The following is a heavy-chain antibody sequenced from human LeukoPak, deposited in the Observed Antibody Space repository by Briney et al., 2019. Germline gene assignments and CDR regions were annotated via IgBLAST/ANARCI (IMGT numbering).Heavy chain of an antibody. CDR3: ARAGYCGGDCYSGYWFDP. V-gene: IGHV4-39*07. Sequence: SETLSLTCTVSGGSISSSSYYWGWIRQPPGKGLEWIGSIYYSGSTYYNPSLKSRVTISVDTSKNQFSLKLSSVTAADTAVYYCARAGYCGGDCYSGYWFDPWGQGALVTVSS. J-gene: IGHJ5*02. CDR1: GGSISSSSYY. CDR2: IYYSGST. D-gene: IGHD2-21*02.